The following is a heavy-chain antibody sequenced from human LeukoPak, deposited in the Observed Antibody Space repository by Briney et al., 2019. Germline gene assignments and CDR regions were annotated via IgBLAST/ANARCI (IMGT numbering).Heavy chain of an antibody. CDR1: GYTFTGYY. V-gene: IGHV1-2*02. CDR3: ARDLMGMTTVTTTWFDP. D-gene: IGHD4-17*01. J-gene: IGHJ5*02. CDR2: INPNSGGT. Sequence: WASVKVSCKASGYTFTGYYMHWVRQAPGQGLEWMGWINPNSGGTNYAQKFQGRVTMTRDTSISTAYMELSRLRSDDTAVYYCARDLMGMTTVTTTWFDPWGQGTLVTVSS.